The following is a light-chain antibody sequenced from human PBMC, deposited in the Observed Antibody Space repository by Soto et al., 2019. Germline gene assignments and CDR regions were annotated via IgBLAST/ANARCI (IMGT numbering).Light chain of an antibody. Sequence: QAVVTQEPSLTVSPGGTVTLTCASSTGPVTSGFYPHWVQQKPGPAPRTLIYSTTNKPSWTPARFSGSLLGGKAALTLSGVQPEDEADYYCLLYYGGSYVFGAGTKVTVL. CDR1: TGPVTSGFY. V-gene: IGLV7-43*01. CDR2: STT. CDR3: LLYYGGSYV. J-gene: IGLJ1*01.